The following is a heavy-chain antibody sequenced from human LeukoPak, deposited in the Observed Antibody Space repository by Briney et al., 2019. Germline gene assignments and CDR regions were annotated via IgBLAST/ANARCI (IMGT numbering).Heavy chain of an antibody. CDR2: FYASGGT. CDR3: AAKGNGYTGIYVFAH. CDR1: GFSVSSNY. D-gene: IGHD5-12*01. V-gene: IGHV3-66*01. Sequence: GVLRLSCEASGFSVSSNYMSWVRQAPGKGLEWDSVFYASGGTFYTDSVKGRFTISRDTSTNSLYLQMSSLRTEDTAVYFCAAKGNGYTGIYVFAHWGKGTLVTVSS. J-gene: IGHJ4*02.